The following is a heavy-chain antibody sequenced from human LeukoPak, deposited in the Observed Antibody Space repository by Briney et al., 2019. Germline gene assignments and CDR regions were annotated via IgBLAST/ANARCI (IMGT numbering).Heavy chain of an antibody. D-gene: IGHD1-1*01. CDR2: IYSSGST. CDR3: ARDPVGTLFSDYYYYYMDV. V-gene: IGHV4-4*02. J-gene: IGHJ6*03. Sequence: SETLSLTCAVSGGSISSSNWWSWVRQPPGKGLEWIGYIYSSGSTNYSPSLKSRVTMSVDTSKNQFSLKVSSVTAADTAVYYCARDPVGTLFSDYYYYYMDVWGKGTTVTVSS. CDR1: GGSISSSNW.